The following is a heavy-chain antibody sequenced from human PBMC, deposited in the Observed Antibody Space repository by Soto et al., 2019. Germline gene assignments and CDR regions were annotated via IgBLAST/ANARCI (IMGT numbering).Heavy chain of an antibody. CDR3: ARDYGDYVLWPVNWFDP. V-gene: IGHV3-33*01. CDR1: GFTFSSYG. D-gene: IGHD4-17*01. J-gene: IGHJ5*02. Sequence: QVQLVESGGGVVQPGRSLRLSCAASGFTFSSYGMHWVRQAPGKGLEWVAVIWYDGSNKYYADSVKGRFTISRDNSXNMXYLQMNSLRAEDTAVYYCARDYGDYVLWPVNWFDPWGQGTLVTVSS. CDR2: IWYDGSNK.